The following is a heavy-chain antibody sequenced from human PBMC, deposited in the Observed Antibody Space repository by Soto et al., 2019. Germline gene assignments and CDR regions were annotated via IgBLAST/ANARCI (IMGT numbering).Heavy chain of an antibody. CDR2: ISGSGGST. D-gene: IGHD3-22*01. CDR1: GFTFSSYA. J-gene: IGHJ4*02. V-gene: IGHV3-23*01. Sequence: GSLRLSCAASGFTFSSYAMSWVRQAPGKGLEWVSAISGSGGSTYYADSVKGRFTISRDNSKNTLYLQMNSLRAEDTAVYYCAKVPRRITMIVTYFDYWGQGTLVTVSS. CDR3: AKVPRRITMIVTYFDY.